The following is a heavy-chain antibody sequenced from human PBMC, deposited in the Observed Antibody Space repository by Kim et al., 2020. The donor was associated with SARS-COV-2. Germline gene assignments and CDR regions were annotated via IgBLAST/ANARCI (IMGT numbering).Heavy chain of an antibody. CDR1: GFTFSDYY. J-gene: IGHJ6*02. Sequence: GGSLRLSCAASGFTFSDYYMSWIRQAPGKGLELVSYISSSGSTIYYADSVKGRFTISRDNAKNSLYLQMNSLRAEDTAVYYCARYYYDSSGYYYYYYYGMVVWGQGTTVTVSS. CDR3: ARYYYDSSGYYYYYYYGMVV. V-gene: IGHV3-11*04. CDR2: ISSSGSTI. D-gene: IGHD3-22*01.